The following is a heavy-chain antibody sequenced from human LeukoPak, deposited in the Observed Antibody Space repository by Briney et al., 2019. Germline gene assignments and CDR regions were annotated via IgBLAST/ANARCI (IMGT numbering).Heavy chain of an antibody. CDR1: GGSISSGDYY. J-gene: IGHJ4*02. D-gene: IGHD3-16*02. V-gene: IGHV4-30-4*01. CDR3: ARAQYDYVWGSYLEFDY. Sequence: TSETLSLTCTVSGGSISSGDYYWSWIRQPPGKGLEWIGYIYYSGSTYYNPSLKSRVTISVDTSKNQFSLKLSSVTAADTAVYYCARAQYDYVWGSYLEFDYWGQGTLVTVSS. CDR2: IYYSGST.